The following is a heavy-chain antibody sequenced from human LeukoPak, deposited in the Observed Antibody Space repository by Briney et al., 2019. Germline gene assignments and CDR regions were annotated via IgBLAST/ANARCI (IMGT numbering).Heavy chain of an antibody. CDR3: ARIVVVPAAIFGGTYYFDY. V-gene: IGHV4-30-2*01. CDR2: IYHSGST. CDR1: GGSISSGGYS. Sequence: SQTLSLTCAVSGGSISSGGYSWSWIRQPPGKGLEWIGYIYHSGSTYYNPSLKSRVTISVDTSKNQFSLKLSSVTAADTAVYYCARIVVVPAAIFGGTYYFDYWGQGTLVTVSS. D-gene: IGHD2-2*01. J-gene: IGHJ4*02.